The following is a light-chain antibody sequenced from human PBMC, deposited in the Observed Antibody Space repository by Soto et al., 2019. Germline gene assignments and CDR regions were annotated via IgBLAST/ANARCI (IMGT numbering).Light chain of an antibody. V-gene: IGKV3-11*01. J-gene: IGKJ5*01. CDR3: QQRTSGTST. Sequence: MPQYPSTLSVPPVEGATLSWRASQSGIXTLAWYQQNAGQAPRILIDDASNRAADSPARLSGSGSATDFTLTISSLESEDFAVYYCQQRTSGTSTFGQGTRLEIK. CDR2: DAS. CDR1: QSGIXT.